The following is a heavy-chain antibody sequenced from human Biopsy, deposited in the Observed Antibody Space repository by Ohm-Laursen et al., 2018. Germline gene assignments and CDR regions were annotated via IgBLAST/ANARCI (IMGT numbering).Heavy chain of an antibody. J-gene: IGHJ1*01. CDR2: NIPILGTG. D-gene: IGHD3-9*01. CDR1: EGTFSNYG. Sequence: SVKVSCKSPEGTFSNYGVNWVRQAPGQGLEWLGGNIPILGTGNYAQKFQDRVTVAANTSTSTATMELRSLRSDDTAVYYCATKLTGYFHRWGQGALVIVSS. V-gene: IGHV1-69*06. CDR3: ATKLTGYFHR.